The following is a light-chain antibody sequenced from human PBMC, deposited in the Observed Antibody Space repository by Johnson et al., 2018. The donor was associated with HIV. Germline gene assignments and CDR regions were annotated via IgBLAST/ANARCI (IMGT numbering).Light chain of an antibody. J-gene: IGLJ1*01. CDR3: GTWDSSLTLYV. CDR1: NSNIGNNF. V-gene: IGLV1-51*02. Sequence: QPVLTQPPSVSAAPGQKVTISCSGSNSNIGNNFVSWYQQFPGTAPKLLIYENNKRPSGIPDRFSGSKSGTSATLGITGLQTGDEADYYCGTWDSSLTLYVFGTGTKVTVL. CDR2: ENN.